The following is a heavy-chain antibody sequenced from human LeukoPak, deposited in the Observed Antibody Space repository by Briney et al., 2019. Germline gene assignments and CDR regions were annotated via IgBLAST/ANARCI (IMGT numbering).Heavy chain of an antibody. J-gene: IGHJ4*02. CDR2: IIPIFGTA. D-gene: IGHD3-10*01. V-gene: IGHV1-69*01. CDR3: ATLPYYGSGSYPLYFDY. CDR1: GGTFSSYA. Sequence: EASVKVSCKASGGTFSSYAISWVRQAPGQGLEWMGGIIPIFGTANYAQKFQGRVTITADESTSTAYMELSSLRSEDTAVYYCATLPYYGSGSYPLYFDYWGQRTLVTVSS.